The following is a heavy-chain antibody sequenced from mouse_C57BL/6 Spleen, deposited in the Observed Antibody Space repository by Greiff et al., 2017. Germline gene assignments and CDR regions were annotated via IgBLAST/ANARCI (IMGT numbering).Heavy chain of an antibody. D-gene: IGHD1-1*01. CDR3: ARECHYYGSSSYFDF. V-gene: IGHV1-85*01. J-gene: IGHJ2*01. CDR2: IYPRDGST. Sequence: VQLQQSGPELVKPGASVKLSCKASGYTFTSYDINWVKPRPGQGLEWIGWIYPRDGSTTYNEKFKGQAQLPVDTSSSTAYMELHSRTSEDSAVYFCARECHYYGSSSYFDFWGQGTTLTVSS. CDR1: GYTFTSYD.